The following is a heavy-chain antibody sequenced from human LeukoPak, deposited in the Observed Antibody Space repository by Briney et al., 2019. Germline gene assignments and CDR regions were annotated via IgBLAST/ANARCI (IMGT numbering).Heavy chain of an antibody. Sequence: GASVKVSCKASGGTFSSYAISWVRQAPGQGLEWMGGITPIFGTANYAQKFQGRATITADESTSTAYMELSSLRSEDTAVYYCARVGGSYGIDYWGQGTLVTVSS. D-gene: IGHD1-26*01. CDR2: ITPIFGTA. V-gene: IGHV1-69*13. CDR3: ARVGGSYGIDY. J-gene: IGHJ4*02. CDR1: GGTFSSYA.